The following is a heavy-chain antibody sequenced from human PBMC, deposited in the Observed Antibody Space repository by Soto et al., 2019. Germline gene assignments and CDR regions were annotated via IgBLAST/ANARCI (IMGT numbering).Heavy chain of an antibody. CDR2: ISGSGGST. J-gene: IGHJ1*01. V-gene: IGHV3-23*01. CDR3: AKSGAQQKRGYFQH. CDR1: GSTFSSYA. D-gene: IGHD6-13*01. Sequence: GSLRLSCAASGSTFSSYAMSWVRQAPGKGLEWVSAISGSGGSTYYADSVKGRFTISRDNSKNTLYLQMNSLRAEDTAVYYCAKSGAQQKRGYFQHWGQGTLVTVSS.